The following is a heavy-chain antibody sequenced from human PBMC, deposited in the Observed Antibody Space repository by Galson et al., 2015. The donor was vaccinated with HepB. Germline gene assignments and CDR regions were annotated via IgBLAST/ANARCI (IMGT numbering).Heavy chain of an antibody. CDR2: ISSSSSYI. CDR1: GFTFSSYS. Sequence: SLRLSCAASGFTFSSYSMNWVRQAPGKGLEWVSSISSSSSYIYYADSVKGRFTISRDNAKNSLYLQMNSLRAEDTAVYYCARDKVAGWNYPKGVWFDPWGQGTLVTVSS. J-gene: IGHJ5*02. V-gene: IGHV3-21*01. D-gene: IGHD1-7*01. CDR3: ARDKVAGWNYPKGVWFDP.